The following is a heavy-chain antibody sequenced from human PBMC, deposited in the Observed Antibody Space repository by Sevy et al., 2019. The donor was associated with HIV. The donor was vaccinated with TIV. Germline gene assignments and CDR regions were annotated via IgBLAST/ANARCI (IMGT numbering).Heavy chain of an antibody. D-gene: IGHD1-26*01. CDR3: ARCLGGLRPWEYNWFDP. V-gene: IGHV1-18*01. Sequence: ASVKVSCKASGYTFSSYGISWVRQAPGQGLEWMGWLGAYNGNIKYSQKFQGRVTMTTDTSTSTVYMELRSLRSVDTAVYYCARCLGGLRPWEYNWFDPWGQRTLVTVSS. CDR1: GYTFSSYG. CDR2: LGAYNGNI. J-gene: IGHJ5*02.